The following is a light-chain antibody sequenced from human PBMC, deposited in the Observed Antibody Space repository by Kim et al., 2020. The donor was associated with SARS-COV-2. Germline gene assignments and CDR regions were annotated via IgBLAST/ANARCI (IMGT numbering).Light chain of an antibody. CDR2: AAS. CDR1: QGIAND. V-gene: IGKV1-9*01. J-gene: IGKJ2*01. Sequence: IQLTQSPSSLSASVGDRVTITCRAGQGIANDLAWYQQKPGKAPNLLIYAASTLQSGVPSRFSGSGSGTDFTLTISSLQPEDSATYYCQQLNSHPHTCAQGTKLEI. CDR3: QQLNSHPHT.